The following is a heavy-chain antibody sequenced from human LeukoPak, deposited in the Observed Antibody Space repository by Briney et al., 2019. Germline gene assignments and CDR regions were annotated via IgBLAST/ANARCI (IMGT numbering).Heavy chain of an antibody. V-gene: IGHV6-1*01. Sequence: SRTLSLTCVVSGDSVSSKNGAWNWIRQSPSRGLEWLGRTYYRSKWYNDYAESMEGRMTISQDTSKNQYPLHLNSVTPDDTAVYYCARDFGTTGWHTFDYWGQGTLVTVSS. CDR2: TYYRSKWYN. CDR1: GDSVSSKNGA. J-gene: IGHJ4*02. D-gene: IGHD6-19*01. CDR3: ARDFGTTGWHTFDY.